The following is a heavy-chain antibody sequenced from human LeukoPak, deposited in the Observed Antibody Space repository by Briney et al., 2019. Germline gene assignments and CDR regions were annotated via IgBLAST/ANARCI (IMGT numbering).Heavy chain of an antibody. CDR1: GGPFSSFH. V-gene: IGHV4-4*07. CDR3: ARDFDS. Sequence: SVTLSLTCTVSGGPFSSFHWSWIRQPAGKGLEWLGLIYPSGSTNYSPSLKSRLTMSVDAYKHQFSLKLSSVTAADTAVYYCARDFDSWGQGTLVTVPS. CDR2: IYPSGST. J-gene: IGHJ4*02.